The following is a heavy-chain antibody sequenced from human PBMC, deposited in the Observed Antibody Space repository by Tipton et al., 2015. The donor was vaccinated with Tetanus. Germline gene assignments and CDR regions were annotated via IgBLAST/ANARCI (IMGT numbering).Heavy chain of an antibody. Sequence: TLSLTCTVSGGSMSTYYWSWIRQPPGKGLEWIGNIYYNGNTLENPSVKGRVTLSLDKSKNQFSLKLRSVTAADTAIYYCARSADNWFDPWGQGILVTVSS. J-gene: IGHJ5*02. CDR3: ARSADNWFDP. V-gene: IGHV4-59*04. CDR2: IYYNGNT. CDR1: GGSMSTYY.